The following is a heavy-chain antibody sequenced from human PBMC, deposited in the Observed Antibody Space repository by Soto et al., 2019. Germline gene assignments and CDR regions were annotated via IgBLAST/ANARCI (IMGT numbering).Heavy chain of an antibody. V-gene: IGHV2-5*02. CDR1: GFSLSTSGVG. CDR2: IYWDDDK. D-gene: IGHD2-15*01. Sequence: SGPTRVNPTQTLTLPCTFSGFSLSTSGVGVGWIRQPPGKALEWLALIYWDDDKRYSPSLKTRPSITKDTSKKQVVVTMTNMDPVDTATYYCARQVRYCSGNGCPNLFDSWGQGTPVTVSS. J-gene: IGHJ5*01. CDR3: ARQVRYCSGNGCPNLFDS.